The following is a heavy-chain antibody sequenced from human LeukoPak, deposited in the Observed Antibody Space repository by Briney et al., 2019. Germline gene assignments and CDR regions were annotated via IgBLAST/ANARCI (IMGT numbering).Heavy chain of an antibody. CDR2: ISGSGTYI. J-gene: IGHJ4*02. CDR1: GFIYSNYG. CDR3: ANDCSSSSCYDY. D-gene: IGHD2-2*01. V-gene: IGHV3-21*05. Sequence: GGSLRLSCAASGFIYSNYGMNWVRQAPGKGLEWVSYISGSGTYIDYSDSVKGRFTISRDNAKNSLYLQMNSLRAEDTAVYYCANDCSSSSCYDYWGQGTLVTVSS.